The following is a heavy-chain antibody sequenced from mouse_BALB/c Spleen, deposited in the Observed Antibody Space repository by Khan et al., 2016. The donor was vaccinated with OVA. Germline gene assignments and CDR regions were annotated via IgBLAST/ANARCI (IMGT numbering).Heavy chain of an antibody. V-gene: IGHV3-2*02. Sequence: EVQLQESGPGLVKPSQSLSLTCTVTGYSITSEYAWNWIRQFPGNKLEWMGYINYNGNTRFNPSLKSRASFTRETSKNQFFLQLNSVTTEDTATYYCARKDYYDYDPFPYWGQGTLVTVSA. CDR3: ARKDYYDYDPFPY. D-gene: IGHD2-4*01. J-gene: IGHJ3*01. CDR1: GYSITSEYA. CDR2: INYNGNT.